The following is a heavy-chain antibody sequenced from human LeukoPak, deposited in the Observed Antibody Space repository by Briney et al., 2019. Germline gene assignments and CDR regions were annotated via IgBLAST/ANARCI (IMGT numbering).Heavy chain of an antibody. CDR1: GYTFTGYY. CDR2: INPNSGGT. V-gene: IGHV1-2*02. Sequence: ASVKVSCKASGYTFTGYYMHWVRQAPGQGLEWMGWINPNSGGTNNAQKFQGRVTMTRDTSISTAYMELSRLRSDDTAVYYRASGRYSNSWFDYWGQGTLVTVSS. J-gene: IGHJ4*02. D-gene: IGHD6-13*01. CDR3: ASGRYSNSWFDY.